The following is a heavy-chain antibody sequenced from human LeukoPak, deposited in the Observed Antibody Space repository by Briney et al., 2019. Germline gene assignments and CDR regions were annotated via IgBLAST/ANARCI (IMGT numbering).Heavy chain of an antibody. D-gene: IGHD3-10*01. Sequence: GESLRISCKGSGYSFRNYWITWVRQKPGRGLEWLGKIDPSDSYTDYSPSFQGDVTISVDKSISTVYLQRSSLKASDTAMYYCARPAISYYGAGTRPYGMDVWGQGTTVTVSS. CDR3: ARPAISYYGAGTRPYGMDV. V-gene: IGHV5-10-1*01. J-gene: IGHJ6*02. CDR1: GYSFRNYW. CDR2: IDPSDSYT.